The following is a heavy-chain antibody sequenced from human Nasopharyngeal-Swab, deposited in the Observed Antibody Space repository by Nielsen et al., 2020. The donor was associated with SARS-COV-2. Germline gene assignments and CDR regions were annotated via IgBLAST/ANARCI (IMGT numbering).Heavy chain of an antibody. CDR2: TRNKANSYTT. CDR3: ATTIGAAAQYYYYYYYMDV. J-gene: IGHJ6*03. V-gene: IGHV3-72*01. Sequence: GESLKISCAASGFTFSDHYMDWVRQAPGKGLEWVGRTRNKANSYTTEYAASVKGRFTISRDDSKNSLYLQMNSQKTEDTAVYYCATTIGAAAQYYYYYYYMDVWGKGTTVTVSS. D-gene: IGHD6-13*01. CDR1: GFTFSDHY.